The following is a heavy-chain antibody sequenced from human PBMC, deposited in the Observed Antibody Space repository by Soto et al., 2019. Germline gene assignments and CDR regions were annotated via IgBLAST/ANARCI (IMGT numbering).Heavy chain of an antibody. J-gene: IGHJ3*01. CDR1: GFSFSRYG. Sequence: QVQLVESGGGVVQPGRSLRLSCAASGFSFSRYGIHWVRQAPGKGLEWVAVISYDESSTFYADSVKGRFTISRDNSDNSLFLQMNSLRPEETAVYYCSKAMIGSYDSDEFDVRGEGTMINFSS. CDR3: SKAMIGSYDSDEFDV. D-gene: IGHD3-22*01. V-gene: IGHV3-30*18. CDR2: ISYDESST.